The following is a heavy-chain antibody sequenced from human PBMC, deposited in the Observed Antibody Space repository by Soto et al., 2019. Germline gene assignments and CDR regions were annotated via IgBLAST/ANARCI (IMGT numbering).Heavy chain of an antibody. V-gene: IGHV4-59*08. Sequence: SXTLSLTCTVSGGSISRYYCSWIRQSPGKGLEWIGYIYHTGTTDYNPSLKSRVTISVDTSKKQFSLRLRSVTAADTAIYYCARLSAGHGDNHDYWGQGTLVTVSS. CDR1: GGSISRYY. CDR3: ARLSAGHGDNHDY. J-gene: IGHJ4*02. D-gene: IGHD4-17*01. CDR2: IYHTGTT.